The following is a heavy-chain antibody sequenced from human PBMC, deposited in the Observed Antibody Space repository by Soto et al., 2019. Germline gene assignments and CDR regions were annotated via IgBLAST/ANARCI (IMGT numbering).Heavy chain of an antibody. Sequence: SVKVSCKASGGTFSSYAISWVRQAPGQGLEWMGGIIPIFVTANYAQKFQGRVTITADESTSTAYMELSSLRSEDTAVYYCARTDIVATIGWFDPWGQGTLVTVSS. D-gene: IGHD5-12*01. CDR2: IIPIFVTA. J-gene: IGHJ5*02. V-gene: IGHV1-69*13. CDR1: GGTFSSYA. CDR3: ARTDIVATIGWFDP.